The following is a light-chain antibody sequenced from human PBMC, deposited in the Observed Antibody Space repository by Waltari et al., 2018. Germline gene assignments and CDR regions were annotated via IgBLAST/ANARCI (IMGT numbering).Light chain of an antibody. CDR3: SSYAGSVV. J-gene: IGLJ3*02. Sequence: QSALTQPASVSGSRGQSITISCTGSSSAIGSYNVVSWYQHHPGKAPKLLISGVNNRPSGVSNRFSGSKSGNTASLTISGLQAEDEADYYCSSYAGSVVFGGGTKLTVL. CDR1: SSAIGSYNV. V-gene: IGLV2-23*02. CDR2: GVN.